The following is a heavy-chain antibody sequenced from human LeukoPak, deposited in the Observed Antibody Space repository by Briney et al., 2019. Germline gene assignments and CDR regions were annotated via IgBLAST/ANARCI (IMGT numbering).Heavy chain of an antibody. CDR1: GFTFSNYW. CDR2: ISSSSSYI. V-gene: IGHV3-21*01. CDR3: ARGITMVRGVLDY. J-gene: IGHJ4*02. Sequence: GGSLRLSCAASGFTFSNYWMHWVRQAPGKGLEWVSSISSSSSYIYYADSVKGRFTISRDNAKNSLYLQMNSLRAEDTAVYYCARGITMVRGVLDYWGQGTLVTVSS. D-gene: IGHD3-10*01.